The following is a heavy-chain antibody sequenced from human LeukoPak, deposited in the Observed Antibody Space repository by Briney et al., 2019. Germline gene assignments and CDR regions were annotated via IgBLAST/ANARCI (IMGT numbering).Heavy chain of an antibody. CDR1: GFTFSSFW. CDR2: IKQDGREK. CDR3: ARGSGAIDD. J-gene: IGHJ4*02. V-gene: IGHV3-7*03. D-gene: IGHD3-10*01. Sequence: HPGGSLRLSCAVSGFTFSSFWMTWVRQAPGKGREWVANIKQDGREKYYVDSVKGRFTISRDNAKNSLYLEMNGLRVEDSAVYHCARGSGAIDDWGQGILVIVSS.